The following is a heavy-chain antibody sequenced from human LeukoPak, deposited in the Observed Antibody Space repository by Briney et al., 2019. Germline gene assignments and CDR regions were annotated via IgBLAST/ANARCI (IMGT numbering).Heavy chain of an antibody. CDR3: ARSWVAAFDI. V-gene: IGHV1-18*01. J-gene: IGHJ3*02. CDR1: GYIFTSYG. Sequence: ASVNVSCKASGYIFTSYGISWVRQAPGQGLEWMGWISAYNGNTNYAQKLQGRVTVTTDTSTSTAYMELSSLRSEDTAVYYCARSWVAAFDIWGQGTMVTVSS. CDR2: ISAYNGNT. D-gene: IGHD6-13*01.